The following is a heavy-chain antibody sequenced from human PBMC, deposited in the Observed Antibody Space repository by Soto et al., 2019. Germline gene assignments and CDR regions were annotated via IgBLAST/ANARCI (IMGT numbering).Heavy chain of an antibody. CDR1: GFTFSSYD. CDR2: ISSSSSTI. V-gene: IGHV3-48*01. D-gene: IGHD3-10*01. CDR3: ADFRAY. J-gene: IGHJ4*01. Sequence: PGGSLRLSCAASGFTFSSYDMHWVRQAPGKGLEWVSYISSSSSTIYYADSVKGRFTISRDNSKNTLYLQMNSLRAEDTAVYYCADFRAYWGHGTLVTVSS.